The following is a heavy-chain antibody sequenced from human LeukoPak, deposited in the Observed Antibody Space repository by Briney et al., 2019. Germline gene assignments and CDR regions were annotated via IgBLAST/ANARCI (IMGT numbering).Heavy chain of an antibody. J-gene: IGHJ4*02. V-gene: IGHV3-30*18. CDR2: ISYDGSNK. D-gene: IGHD1-26*01. Sequence: GGSLRLSCVASGFTVSSNYMSWVRQAPGKGLEWVAVISYDGSNKYYADSVKGRFTISRDNSKNTLYLQMNSLRAEDTAVYYCANEWELLLFDYWGQGTLVTVSS. CDR3: ANEWELLLFDY. CDR1: GFTVSSNY.